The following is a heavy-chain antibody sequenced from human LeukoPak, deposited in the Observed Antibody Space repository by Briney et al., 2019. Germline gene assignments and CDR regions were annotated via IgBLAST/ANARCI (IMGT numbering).Heavy chain of an antibody. J-gene: IGHJ3*02. V-gene: IGHV1-46*01. CDR3: AKIVPAAPGAFDI. D-gene: IGHD2-2*01. CDR1: GHTSTTYY. Sequence: ASVKVSCKASGHTSTTYYMHWVRQAPGQGLEWMGIINPSGGTTNYAQKFQGRVTMTRDTSTRTVYMELSSLRSEDTAVYYCAKIVPAAPGAFDIWGQGTMVTVPS. CDR2: INPSGGTT.